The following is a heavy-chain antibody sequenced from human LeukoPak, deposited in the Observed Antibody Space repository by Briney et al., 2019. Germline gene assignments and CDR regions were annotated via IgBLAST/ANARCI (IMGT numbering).Heavy chain of an antibody. CDR3: ARDRRRGVCYP. J-gene: IGHJ5*02. CDR2: SSSSSSYI. V-gene: IGHV3-21*01. D-gene: IGHD2-8*01. CDR1: GFTFSSYS. Sequence: GGTLRLSCAASGFTFSSYSMNWVRHGSGTGLGWVSSSSSSSSYIYYADPVKGRFTISRDNAKNSLYLQMNSLRAEDTAVYYCARDRRRGVCYPWGQGTLVTVSS.